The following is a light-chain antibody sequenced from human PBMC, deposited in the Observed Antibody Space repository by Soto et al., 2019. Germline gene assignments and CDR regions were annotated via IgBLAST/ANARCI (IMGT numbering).Light chain of an antibody. V-gene: IGKV3-20*01. CDR2: GAS. CDR3: QHYGAAPIT. Sequence: EIVLTQSPGSLSLSPGDRATLSCRASQSVGGNVAWYQQIPGQPPKLLIFGASSRATGIADKFSGSGSGTDFTLTISRLEPADFALYYCQHYGAAPITFGQGTRLE. J-gene: IGKJ5*01. CDR1: QSVGGN.